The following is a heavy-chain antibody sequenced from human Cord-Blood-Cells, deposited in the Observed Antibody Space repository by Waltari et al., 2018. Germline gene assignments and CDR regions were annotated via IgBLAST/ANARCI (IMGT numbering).Heavy chain of an antibody. D-gene: IGHD6-13*01. CDR1: GFTFSSYW. V-gene: IGHV3-74*01. CDR2: INRDGSST. CDR3: ARVHSSSWYYFDY. J-gene: IGHJ4*02. Sequence: EVQLVESGGGLVQPGGSLRLSCAASGFTFSSYWLHWVRQAPGKGLVWVSRINRDGSSTSYADSVKGRFTISRDNAKNTLYLQMNSLRAEDTAVYYCARVHSSSWYYFDYWGQGTLVTVSS.